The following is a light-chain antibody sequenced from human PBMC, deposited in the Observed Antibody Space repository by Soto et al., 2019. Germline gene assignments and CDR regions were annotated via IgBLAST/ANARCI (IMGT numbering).Light chain of an antibody. J-gene: IGKJ2*01. CDR1: QSVSSN. Sequence: EIVMTQSPATLSVSPGERATLSCRASQSVSSNLAAYQQKPGQAPRLLIYGASTRATAIPARFSGSGSGTEFTLTISSLQAEDFAVYYCQQYNNWPRTFGQGTKLEIK. V-gene: IGKV3-15*01. CDR3: QQYNNWPRT. CDR2: GAS.